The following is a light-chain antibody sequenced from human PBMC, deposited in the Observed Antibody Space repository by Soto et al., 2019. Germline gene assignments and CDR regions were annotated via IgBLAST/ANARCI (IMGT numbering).Light chain of an antibody. CDR1: SSDVGDYNY. CDR3: SSYTSSSTLG. CDR2: DVS. J-gene: IGLJ2*01. Sequence: QSALTQPASVSGSPGQSITISCTGTSSDVGDYNYVSWYQQHPGKVPKLMIYDVSNRPSGVSNRFSGSKSGNTASLTISGLQAEDEADYYCSSYTSSSTLGFGGGTKVTVL. V-gene: IGLV2-14*01.